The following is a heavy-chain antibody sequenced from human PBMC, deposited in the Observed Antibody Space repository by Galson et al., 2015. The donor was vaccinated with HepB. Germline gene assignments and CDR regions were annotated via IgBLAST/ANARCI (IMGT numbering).Heavy chain of an antibody. CDR2: IRYDGSNT. CDR3: AKDHYVFGYEYYGLDV. CDR1: GFTFSNFG. V-gene: IGHV3-30*02. Sequence: SLRLSCAASGFTFSNFGMHWVRQAPGKGLEWVAFIRYDGSNTYYADSVKGRLTISRDNSESTLYVQMNSLRAEDTAVYYCAKDHYVFGYEYYGLDVWGQGTTVTVSS. D-gene: IGHD3/OR15-3a*01. J-gene: IGHJ6*02.